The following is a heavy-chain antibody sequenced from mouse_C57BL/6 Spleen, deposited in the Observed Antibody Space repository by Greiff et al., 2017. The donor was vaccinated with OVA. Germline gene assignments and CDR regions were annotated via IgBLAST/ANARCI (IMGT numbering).Heavy chain of an antibody. J-gene: IGHJ3*01. Sequence: EVQLQQSGPGLVKPSQSLSLTCSVTGYSITSGYYWNWIRQFPGNKLEWMGYISYDGSNNYNPSLKNRISITRDTSKNQFFLKLNSVTTEDTATYYCASSSSGLFAYWGQGTLVTVSA. CDR3: ASSSSGLFAY. V-gene: IGHV3-6*01. CDR1: GYSITSGYY. CDR2: ISYDGSN. D-gene: IGHD3-1*01.